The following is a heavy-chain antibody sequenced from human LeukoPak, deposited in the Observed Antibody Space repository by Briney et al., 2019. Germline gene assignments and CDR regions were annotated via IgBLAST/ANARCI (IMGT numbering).Heavy chain of an antibody. V-gene: IGHV4-38-2*02. CDR2: IYHSGST. J-gene: IGHJ3*02. CDR1: GYSISSGYY. Sequence: SETLSLTCTASGYSISSGYYWGWIRQPPGKGLEWIGSIYHSGSTYYNPSLKSRVTISVDTSKNQFSLKLSSVTAADTAVYYCARVRRQWLVSDAFDIWGQGTMVTVSS. D-gene: IGHD6-19*01. CDR3: ARVRRQWLVSDAFDI.